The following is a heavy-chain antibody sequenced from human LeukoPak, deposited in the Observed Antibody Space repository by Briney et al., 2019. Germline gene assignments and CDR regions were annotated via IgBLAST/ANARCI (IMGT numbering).Heavy chain of an antibody. D-gene: IGHD3-10*01. Sequence: SETLSLTCTVSGGSISSYYWSWIRQPAGKGLEWIGRIYTSGSTNYNPSLKSRVTMSVDTSKNQFSLKLSSVTAADTAVYYCARVGYGSGSYYMEDWFDPWGQGTLVTVSS. CDR3: ARVGYGSGSYYMEDWFDP. CDR2: IYTSGST. J-gene: IGHJ5*02. V-gene: IGHV4-4*07. CDR1: GGSISSYY.